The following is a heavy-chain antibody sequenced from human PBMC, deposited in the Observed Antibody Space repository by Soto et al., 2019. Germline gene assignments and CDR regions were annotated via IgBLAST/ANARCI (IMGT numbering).Heavy chain of an antibody. Sequence: ASVKVSCKASGYTFTSYDINWVRQATGQGLEWMGWMNPNSGNTGYAQKFQGRVTMTRNTSINTAYMELSSLRSEDTAVYYCARGEKKPYYYYGMDVWGQGTTVTVSS. CDR3: ARGEKKPYYYYGMDV. V-gene: IGHV1-8*01. CDR1: GYTFTSYD. CDR2: MNPNSGNT. J-gene: IGHJ6*02.